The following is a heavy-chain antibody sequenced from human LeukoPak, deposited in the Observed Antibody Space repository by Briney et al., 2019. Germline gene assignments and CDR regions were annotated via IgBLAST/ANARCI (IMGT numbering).Heavy chain of an antibody. CDR2: VYYRVNT. Sequence: SETLSLTCTVSGGSHHSINTHYSTWIRQPPGKGLEWIGYVYYRVNTNYNPSLKRRLTISVDTSKSQFSLKVSSVTAADTAVYYCARARTRGNNWYFDYWGQGTLVTVSS. CDR1: GGSHHSINTHY. V-gene: IGHV4-59*11. CDR3: ARARTRGNNWYFDY. D-gene: IGHD1-1*01. J-gene: IGHJ4*02.